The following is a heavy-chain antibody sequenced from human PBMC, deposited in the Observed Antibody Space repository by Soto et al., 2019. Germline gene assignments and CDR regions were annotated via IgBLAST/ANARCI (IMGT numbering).Heavy chain of an antibody. J-gene: IGHJ5*02. V-gene: IGHV5-10-1*03. CDR2: IDPSDSYT. CDR3: TRHGQFTPNWFEP. CDR1: GYSFTSYW. Sequence: EVQLVQSGAEVKKPGESLRISCKGSGYSFTSYWISWVRQMPGKGLEWMGRIDPSDSYTNYSPSFQGHVSLSADKSISTAYLQWSSLKASDTAIYYCTRHGQFTPNWFEPWGQGTLVTVSS. D-gene: IGHD2-15*01.